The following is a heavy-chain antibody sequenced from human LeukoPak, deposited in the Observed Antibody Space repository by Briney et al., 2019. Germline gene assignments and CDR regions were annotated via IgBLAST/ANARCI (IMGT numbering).Heavy chain of an antibody. CDR1: GGTFSSYA. CDR3: ATSPMTGPYYFDY. D-gene: IGHD3-9*01. CDR2: IIPIFGTA. J-gene: IGHJ4*02. V-gene: IGHV1-69*01. Sequence: SVKVSCKASGGTFSSYAISWVRQAPGQGLEWMGGIIPIFGTANYVQKFQGRVTITADESTSTAYMELSSLRSEDTAVYYCATSPMTGPYYFDYWGQGTLVTVSS.